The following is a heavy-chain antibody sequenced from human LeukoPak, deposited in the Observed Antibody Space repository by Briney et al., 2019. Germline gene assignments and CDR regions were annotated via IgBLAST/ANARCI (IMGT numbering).Heavy chain of an antibody. CDR1: GFTFSTYW. CDR3: ARGYRSGLDY. J-gene: IGHJ4*02. CDR2: ASSDGTST. Sequence: GGSLRLSCAASGFTFSTYWMHWVRQAPGKGLVWVSRASSDGTSTNYAGSVKGRFTISRDNAKNTLYLQMNSLRAEDTAVYYCARGYRSGLDYWGQGTLVTVSS. D-gene: IGHD3-3*01. V-gene: IGHV3-74*01.